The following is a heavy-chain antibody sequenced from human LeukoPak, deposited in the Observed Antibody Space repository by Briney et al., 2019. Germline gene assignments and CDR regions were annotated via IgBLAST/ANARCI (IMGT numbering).Heavy chain of an antibody. Sequence: PSETLSLTCTVSGGSISGYYWSWIRQPAGKGLEWIGRVYSSGSTNYNPSFESRVTMSVDTSKNQISLRLSSVTAADTAVHYCARGSPSTAAVPASWGQGTLVTVSS. CDR3: ARGSPSTAAVPAS. CDR1: GGSISGYY. V-gene: IGHV4-4*07. D-gene: IGHD6-13*01. CDR2: VYSSGST. J-gene: IGHJ5*02.